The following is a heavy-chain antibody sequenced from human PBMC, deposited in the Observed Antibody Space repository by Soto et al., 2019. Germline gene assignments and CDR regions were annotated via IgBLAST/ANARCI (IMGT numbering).Heavy chain of an antibody. V-gene: IGHV1-69*02. CDR3: AQVMVAATDYYGMDV. D-gene: IGHD2-15*01. J-gene: IGHJ6*02. CDR2: IIPILGIA. Sequence: QVQLVQSGAEVKKPGSSVKVSCKASGGTFSSYTISWVRQAPGQGLEWMGRIIPILGIANYAQKFQGRVTITADKSTSTAYMELSSLRSEDTAVYYCAQVMVAATDYYGMDVWGQGTTVTVSS. CDR1: GGTFSSYT.